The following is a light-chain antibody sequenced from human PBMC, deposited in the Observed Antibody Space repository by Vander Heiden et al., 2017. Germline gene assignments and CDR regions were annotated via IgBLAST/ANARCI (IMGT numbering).Light chain of an antibody. CDR1: SSNIGNSY. CDR3: GTWDSSLDGGV. J-gene: IGLJ3*02. V-gene: IGLV1-51*02. Sequence: QSVLTQPPSVSAAPGQKVTISCSGSSSNIGNSYVSWYQQLPGTAPKLLIYENNKRPSGIPDRFSGSKFGTSATLGITGLQTGDETDYYCGTWDSSLDGGVFGGGTKLTVL. CDR2: ENN.